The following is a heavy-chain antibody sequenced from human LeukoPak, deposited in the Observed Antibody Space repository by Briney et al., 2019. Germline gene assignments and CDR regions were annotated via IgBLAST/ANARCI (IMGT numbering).Heavy chain of an antibody. D-gene: IGHD3-10*01. Sequence: GGSLRLSCAASGFTFSSYAMHWVRQAPGKGLEWVAVISYDGSNKYYADSVTGRFTISRDNSKNTLYLQMNSLRAEDTAVYYCARDRGTGLDYWGQGTLVTVSS. CDR2: ISYDGSNK. CDR3: ARDRGTGLDY. J-gene: IGHJ4*02. V-gene: IGHV3-30-3*01. CDR1: GFTFSSYA.